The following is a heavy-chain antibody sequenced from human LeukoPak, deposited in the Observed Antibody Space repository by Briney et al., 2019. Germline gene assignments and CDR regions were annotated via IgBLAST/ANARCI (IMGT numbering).Heavy chain of an antibody. CDR1: GFIFTTYG. CDR2: IRHHGRDR. D-gene: IGHD7-27*01. CDR3: AKDNTAWGFDY. Sequence: SGGSLRLSCAASGFIFTTYGMHWVRQAPGKGLEWVAYIRHHGRDRYHADSVKGRFTISRDNSMNTLYLQLNSLSAEDTAVYYCAKDNTAWGFDYWGQGTLVTVSS. J-gene: IGHJ4*02. V-gene: IGHV3-30*02.